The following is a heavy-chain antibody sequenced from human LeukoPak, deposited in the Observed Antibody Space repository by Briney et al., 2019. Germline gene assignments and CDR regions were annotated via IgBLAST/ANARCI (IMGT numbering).Heavy chain of an antibody. D-gene: IGHD6-19*01. Sequence: SETLSLTCTVSGGSISSSSYYWSWIRQPPGKGLEWIGEINHGGSTNYNPSLKSRVTISVDTSKNQFSLKLSSVTAADTAVYYCARATRRSQWLVRSVPTRQTGYFDLWGRGTLVTVSS. CDR1: GGSISSSSYY. V-gene: IGHV4-39*07. CDR2: INHGGST. J-gene: IGHJ2*01. CDR3: ARATRRSQWLVRSVPTRQTGYFDL.